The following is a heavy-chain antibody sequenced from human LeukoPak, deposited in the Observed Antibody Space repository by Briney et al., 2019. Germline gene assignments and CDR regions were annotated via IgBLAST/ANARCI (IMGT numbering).Heavy chain of an antibody. CDR3: ARDGTSAAQEDYYYGMDV. D-gene: IGHD6-13*01. Sequence: GGSLRLSCAASGFTVRSYWMSWVRQAPGKGLEWVANVKQDGGEKYYVDSAKGRLPISRASSKNTLYLQMNSLRAEATAVFYCARDGTSAAQEDYYYGMDVWGQGTTVTVA. CDR2: VKQDGGEK. V-gene: IGHV3-7*01. CDR1: GFTVRSYW. J-gene: IGHJ6*02.